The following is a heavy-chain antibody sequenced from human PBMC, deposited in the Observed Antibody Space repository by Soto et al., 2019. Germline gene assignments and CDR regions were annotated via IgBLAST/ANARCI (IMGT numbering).Heavy chain of an antibody. Sequence: QVQLVESGGGVVQPGRSLRLSCAASGFTFSSYGMHWVRQAPGKGLEWVAVISYDGSNKYYADSVKGRFTISRDNSKNTPYLQMNSLRAEDTAVYYCATRPRGAVAGWGQGTLVTVSS. CDR1: GFTFSSYG. CDR2: ISYDGSNK. D-gene: IGHD6-19*01. V-gene: IGHV3-30*03. CDR3: ATRPRGAVAG. J-gene: IGHJ4*02.